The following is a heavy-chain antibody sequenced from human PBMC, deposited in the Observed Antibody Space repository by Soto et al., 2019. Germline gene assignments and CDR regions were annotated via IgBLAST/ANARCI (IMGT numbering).Heavy chain of an antibody. CDR2: INQDGSER. CDR1: GFTFSTCW. Sequence: PGGSLRLSCAASGFTFSTCWMMWVRQAPGKGLEWVANINQDGSERYYVDSVEGRFTISRGNAKNSLYLQMNSLRAEDTAVYYCVKDNRGSYWGQGTLVTVSS. J-gene: IGHJ4*02. CDR3: VKDNRGSY. V-gene: IGHV3-7*01. D-gene: IGHD3-10*01.